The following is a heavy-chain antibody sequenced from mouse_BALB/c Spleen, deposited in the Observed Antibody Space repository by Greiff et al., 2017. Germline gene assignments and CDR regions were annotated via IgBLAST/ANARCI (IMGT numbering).Heavy chain of an antibody. CDR1: GYTFTDYA. V-gene: IGHV1S137*01. CDR3: AREWVITTVGYYAMDY. Sequence: QVQLQQSGAELVRPGVSVKISCKGSGYTFTDYAMHWVKQSHAKSLEWIGVISTYYGDASYNQKFKGKATMTVDKSSSTAYMELARLTSEDSAIYYCAREWVITTVGYYAMDYWGQGTSVTVSS. J-gene: IGHJ4*01. D-gene: IGHD1-1*01. CDR2: ISTYYGDA.